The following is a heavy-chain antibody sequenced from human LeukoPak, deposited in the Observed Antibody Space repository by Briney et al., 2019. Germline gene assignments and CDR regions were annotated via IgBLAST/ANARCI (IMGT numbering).Heavy chain of an antibody. D-gene: IGHD6-19*01. CDR1: GDSISSSGYY. Sequence: PSETLSLTCTVSGDSISSSGYYWGWIRQSPAKGLEWIGSIYYGGTSYYNPSLKSRVTMSVDTSKNQFSLKLSSVTAADTAVYYCARAASSGWYSDYYYYYMDVWGKGTTVTISS. CDR3: ARAASSGWYSDYYYYYMDV. J-gene: IGHJ6*03. CDR2: IYYGGTS. V-gene: IGHV4-39*07.